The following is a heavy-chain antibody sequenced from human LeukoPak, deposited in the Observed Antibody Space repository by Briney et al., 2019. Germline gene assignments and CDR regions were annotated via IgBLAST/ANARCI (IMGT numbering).Heavy chain of an antibody. CDR3: ARVRVTIFGVEYFDY. Sequence: GGSLRFSYAASGFTFSSYDMHWVRQATGKGLEWVSAIGTAGDTYYPGSVKGRFTISRENAKNSLYLQMNSLRAGDTAVYYCARVRVTIFGVEYFDYWGQGTLVTVSS. V-gene: IGHV3-13*01. J-gene: IGHJ4*02. D-gene: IGHD3-3*01. CDR2: IGTAGDT. CDR1: GFTFSSYD.